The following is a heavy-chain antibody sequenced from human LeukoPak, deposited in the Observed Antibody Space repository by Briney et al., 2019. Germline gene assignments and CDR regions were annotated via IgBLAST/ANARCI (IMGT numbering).Heavy chain of an antibody. D-gene: IGHD4-17*01. CDR3: ANLLEGMTTVTGDAFDI. CDR1: TSSSSSYA. V-gene: IGHV3-23*01. J-gene: IGHJ3*02. CDR2: IIGSGGSK. Sequence: AQSMCPSSLASTSSSSSYAISWVRQLPKELLGWVASIIGSGGSKYYEDSVKGWFTISRDNSKNTLYLQMNSLRAEDTAVYYCANLLEGMTTVTGDAFDIWGQGTMVTVSS.